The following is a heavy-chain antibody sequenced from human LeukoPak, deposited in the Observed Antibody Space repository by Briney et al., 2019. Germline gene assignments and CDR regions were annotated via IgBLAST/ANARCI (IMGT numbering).Heavy chain of an antibody. CDR1: GFTVSDNY. V-gene: IGHV3-53*01. D-gene: IGHD4/OR15-4a*01. CDR3: ARGGALDI. J-gene: IGHJ3*02. Sequence: PGGSLRLSCAASGFTVSDNYMTWVRQAPGKGLESVSLISNGGNTYYEDSVKGRFTISRDISQNMLYLQMNSLRAEDTAVYYCARGGALDIWGQGTMVIVS. CDR2: ISNGGNT.